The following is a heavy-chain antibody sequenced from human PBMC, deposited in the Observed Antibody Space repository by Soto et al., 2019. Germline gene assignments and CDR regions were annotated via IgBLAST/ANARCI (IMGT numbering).Heavy chain of an antibody. V-gene: IGHV3-33*08. Sequence: VQLVESGGGLVKPGGSLRLSCAASGFSFSSYGMHWVRQAPGKGLEWVAVIWYDGSNKYYADSVKGRFTISRDNSKNTLYLQMNSLRAEDTAVYYCASSRMVRGVIPPDYWGQGTLVTVSS. CDR3: ASSRMVRGVIPPDY. CDR1: GFSFSSYG. CDR2: IWYDGSNK. D-gene: IGHD3-10*01. J-gene: IGHJ4*02.